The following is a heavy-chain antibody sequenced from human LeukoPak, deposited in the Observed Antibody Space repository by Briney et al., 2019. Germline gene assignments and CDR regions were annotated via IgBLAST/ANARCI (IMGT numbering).Heavy chain of an antibody. Sequence: PVKVSCKASGGTFGSYAISWVRQAPGQGLEWMGGIIPIFGTANYAQKFQGRVTITADESTSTAYMELSSLRSEDTAVYYCARLPDIVATISVDYWGQGTLVTVSS. J-gene: IGHJ4*02. D-gene: IGHD5-12*01. CDR1: GGTFGSYA. V-gene: IGHV1-69*01. CDR3: ARLPDIVATISVDY. CDR2: IIPIFGTA.